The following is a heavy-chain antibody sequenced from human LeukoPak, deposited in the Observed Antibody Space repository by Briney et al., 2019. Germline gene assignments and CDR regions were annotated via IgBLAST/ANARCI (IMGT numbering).Heavy chain of an antibody. J-gene: IGHJ4*02. CDR3: ARDQIAAGGPTDY. CDR2: TYYRSKWYS. Sequence: SQTLSLTCVIAGDSVSSNSAAWNWITQSPSRGLEWLGRTYYRSKWYSDCAVSVNSRITGNPHTSKNQFSLQLNSVTPEDTAVYFCARDQIAAGGPTDYWGQGTLVTVSS. CDR1: GDSVSSNSAA. D-gene: IGHD6-13*01. V-gene: IGHV6-1*01.